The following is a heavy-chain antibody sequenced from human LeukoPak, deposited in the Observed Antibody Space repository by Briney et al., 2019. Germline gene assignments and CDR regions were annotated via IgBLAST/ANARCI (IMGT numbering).Heavy chain of an antibody. Sequence: PSETLSLTCAVYGGSFSGYYWSWIRQPPGKGLEWIGEINHSGSTNYNPSLKSRVTISVDTSKNQFSLKLSSVTAADTAVYYCFLGVRGPQNRYDYFDYWGQGTLVTVSS. D-gene: IGHD3-10*01. CDR3: FLGVRGPQNRYDYFDY. V-gene: IGHV4-34*01. CDR1: GGSFSGYY. CDR2: INHSGST. J-gene: IGHJ4*02.